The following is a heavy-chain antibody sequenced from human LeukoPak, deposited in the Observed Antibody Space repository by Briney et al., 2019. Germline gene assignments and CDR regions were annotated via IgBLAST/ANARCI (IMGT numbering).Heavy chain of an antibody. V-gene: IGHV4-4*07. Sequence: SETLSLTCTVSGGSISSYYSSWIRQPAENGLEWIGRIYTSVSTNYNTSLKSQVTMSVDTSKNQSSLKLSSLTAGDTAVYYCARDTWTNWFDPWGQGSLVTVSS. CDR1: GGSISSYY. CDR3: ARDTWTNWFDP. CDR2: IYTSVST. J-gene: IGHJ5*02. D-gene: IGHD3/OR15-3a*01.